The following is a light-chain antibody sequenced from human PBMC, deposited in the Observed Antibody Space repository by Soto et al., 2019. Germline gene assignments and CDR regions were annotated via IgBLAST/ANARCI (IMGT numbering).Light chain of an antibody. V-gene: IGKV1-5*03. CDR2: KAT. CDR1: QSISNW. CDR3: QRYNSNSRT. Sequence: GDRVTITCRASQSISNWLAWYQQKPGRAPKLLIYKATSLQSGVSSRFSGSASGTEFALTISSLQPDDFATYYCQRYNSNSRTFGQGTKVEIK. J-gene: IGKJ1*01.